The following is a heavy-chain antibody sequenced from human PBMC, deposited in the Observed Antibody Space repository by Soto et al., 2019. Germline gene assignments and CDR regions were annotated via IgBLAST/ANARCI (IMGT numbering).Heavy chain of an antibody. D-gene: IGHD6-13*01. CDR3: ARQGQQLAKYYYYYGMDV. J-gene: IGHJ6*02. CDR1: GGSISSSSYY. V-gene: IGHV4-39*01. Sequence: SETLSLTCTVSGGSISSSSYYWGWIRQPPGKRLEWIGRIYYSGSTYYNPSLKSRFSISVDTSKNQFSLKLSSVTAADTAVYYCARQGQQLAKYYYYYGMDVWGQGTTVT. CDR2: IYYSGST.